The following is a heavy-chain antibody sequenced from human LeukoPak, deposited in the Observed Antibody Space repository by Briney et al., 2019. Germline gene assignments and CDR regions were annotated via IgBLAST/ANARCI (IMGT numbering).Heavy chain of an antibody. CDR3: ARGVNDFWSGWGAFDI. J-gene: IGHJ3*02. CDR2: MKPNSGNT. CDR1: GYTFTNYD. D-gene: IGHD3-3*01. V-gene: IGHV1-8*01. Sequence: GASVKVSCKASGYTFTNYDINWVRQATGQGLEWMGYMKPNSGNTGYAQKFQGRVTITRNTSISTAYMELSSLRSEDTAVYYCARGVNDFWSGWGAFDIWGQGTMVTVSS.